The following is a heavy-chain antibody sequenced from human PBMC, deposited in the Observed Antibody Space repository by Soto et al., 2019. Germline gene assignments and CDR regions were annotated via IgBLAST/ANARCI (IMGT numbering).Heavy chain of an antibody. CDR3: VKVIYDSGWYGFYFDY. Sequence: GSLRLSCAASGFTFSSYCMHWARQAPGEGLEWVAVISYDGNRKYYADSVKGRFTISRDNSKNTLYLQMTSLRTEDTGVYYCVKVIYDSGWYGFYFDYWGQGTLVTVSS. CDR2: ISYDGNRK. D-gene: IGHD6-19*01. V-gene: IGHV3-30*18. CDR1: GFTFSSYC. J-gene: IGHJ4*02.